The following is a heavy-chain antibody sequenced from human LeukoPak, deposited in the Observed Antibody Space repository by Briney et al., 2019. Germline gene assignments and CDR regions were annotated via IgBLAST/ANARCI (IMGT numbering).Heavy chain of an antibody. CDR3: ARGIYGGNPLTIDY. V-gene: IGHV3-53*01. D-gene: IGHD4-23*01. J-gene: IGHJ4*02. Sequence: GGSLRLSCAASGLTVRSNYMSWVRQAPGKGLEWVSVIYSGGSTYYADSVKGRFTISRDNSKNTLYLQMNSLRAEDTAVYYCARGIYGGNPLTIDYWGQGTLVTVSS. CDR1: GLTVRSNY. CDR2: IYSGGST.